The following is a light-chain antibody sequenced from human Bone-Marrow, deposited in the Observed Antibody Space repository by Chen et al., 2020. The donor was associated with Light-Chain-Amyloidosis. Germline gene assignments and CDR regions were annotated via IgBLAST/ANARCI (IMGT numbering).Light chain of an antibody. CDR2: DDS. CDR3: QVWDRSSDRPV. Sequence: SYVLIHPSSVSLATGQTATTARGGNNIGCTRLHWYQQTPGQAPLLVVYDDSDRPSGIPERLSGSNSGNTATLAISRVESGDEADYYCQVWDRSSDRPVFGGGTKLTVL. V-gene: IGLV3-21*02. CDR1: NIGCTR. J-gene: IGLJ3*02.